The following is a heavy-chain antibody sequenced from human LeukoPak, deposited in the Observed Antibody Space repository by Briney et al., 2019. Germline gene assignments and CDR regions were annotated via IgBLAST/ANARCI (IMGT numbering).Heavy chain of an antibody. V-gene: IGHV4-34*01. Sequence: SETLSLTCAVYGGSFSGYYWSWIRQPPGKGLEWIGEINHSGSTNYNPSLKSRVTISVDTSKNQFSLKLSSVTAADTAVYYCASYYYGSGSYYYYYYYMDVWGKGTTVTVSS. D-gene: IGHD3-10*01. J-gene: IGHJ6*03. CDR1: GGSFSGYY. CDR2: INHSGST. CDR3: ASYYYGSGSYYYYYYYMDV.